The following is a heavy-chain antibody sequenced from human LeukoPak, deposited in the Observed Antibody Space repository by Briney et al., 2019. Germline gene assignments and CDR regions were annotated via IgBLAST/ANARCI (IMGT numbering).Heavy chain of an antibody. CDR3: ARVDKRGYSSSSGLDY. J-gene: IGHJ4*02. CDR1: GFTFSSYA. CDR2: ISYDGSNK. Sequence: GGSLRLSCAASGFTFSSYAMHWVRQAPGKGLEWVAVISYDGSNKYYADSVKGRFTISRDNSKNTLYLQMNSLRAEDTAVYYCARVDKRGYSSSSGLDYWGQGTLVTVSS. D-gene: IGHD6-6*01. V-gene: IGHV3-30-3*01.